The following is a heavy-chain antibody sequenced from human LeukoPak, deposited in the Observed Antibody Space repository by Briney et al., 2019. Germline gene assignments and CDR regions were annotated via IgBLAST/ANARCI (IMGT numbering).Heavy chain of an antibody. J-gene: IGHJ4*02. CDR3: AKDYYDSSGYYEGVY. Sequence: ASVKVSCKASGYTFTGYYMHWVRQAPGQGLEWMGRINPNSGGTNYAQKFQGRVTMTRDTSISTAYMGLSRLRSEDTTLYSCAKDYYDSSGYYEGVYWGQGTLVTVSS. CDR2: INPNSGGT. V-gene: IGHV1-2*06. D-gene: IGHD3-22*01. CDR1: GYTFTGYY.